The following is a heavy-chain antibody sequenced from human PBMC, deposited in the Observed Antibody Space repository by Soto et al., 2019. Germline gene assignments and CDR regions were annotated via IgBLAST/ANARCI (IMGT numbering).Heavy chain of an antibody. D-gene: IGHD4-17*01. Sequence: QLQLQESGPGLVKPSETLSLTCTVSGGSITSSSYYWGWIRQPPGKGLEWIGSIYYSGSTYYNPSLKSRVTISVDTSKNQFSLKLSSVTAADTAVYYCARQLRSKYTSDWFDPWGQGTLVTVSS. CDR2: IYYSGST. J-gene: IGHJ5*02. V-gene: IGHV4-39*01. CDR3: ARQLRSKYTSDWFDP. CDR1: GGSITSSSYY.